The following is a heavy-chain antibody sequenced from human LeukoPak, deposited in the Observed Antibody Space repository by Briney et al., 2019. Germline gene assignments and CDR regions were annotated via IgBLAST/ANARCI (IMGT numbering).Heavy chain of an antibody. CDR2: ISGSGGST. J-gene: IGHJ4*02. CDR3: APHRSYQRYFDY. CDR1: GFTFSSYA. Sequence: GGSLRLSCAASGFTFSSYAMSWVRQAPGKGLEWVSAISGSGGSTYYADSVKGRFTISRDNSKNTLYLQMNSLRAEDTAVYYCAPHRSYQRYFDYWGQGTLVTVSS. D-gene: IGHD1-26*01. V-gene: IGHV3-23*01.